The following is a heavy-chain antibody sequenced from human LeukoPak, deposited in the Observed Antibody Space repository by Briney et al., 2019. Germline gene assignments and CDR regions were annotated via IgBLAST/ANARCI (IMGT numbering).Heavy chain of an antibody. J-gene: IGHJ6*02. CDR1: GGSISSYY. D-gene: IGHD1-26*01. Sequence: SETLSLTCNVSGGSISSYYWSWIRQPPGKGLEWIGYIYYSGSTNYNPSLKSRVTISVDTSKNQFSLKLSSVTAADTAVYYCAREWASYYYYGMDVWGQGTTVTVSS. V-gene: IGHV4-59*01. CDR3: AREWASYYYYGMDV. CDR2: IYYSGST.